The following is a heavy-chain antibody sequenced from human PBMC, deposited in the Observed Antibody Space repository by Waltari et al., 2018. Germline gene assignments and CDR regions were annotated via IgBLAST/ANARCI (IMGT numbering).Heavy chain of an antibody. D-gene: IGHD1-26*01. CDR2: IYYSGST. CDR3: ARHDSTVGVRMTFDI. J-gene: IGHJ3*02. Sequence: QLQLQESGPGLVKPSETLSLTCTVSGGSISSSRYYWGWIRQPPGKGLEWIGSIYYSGSTYYNPSLKSRVTISVDTSKNQFSLKLSSVTAADTAVYYCARHDSTVGVRMTFDIWGQGTMVTVSS. V-gene: IGHV4-39*01. CDR1: GGSISSSRYY.